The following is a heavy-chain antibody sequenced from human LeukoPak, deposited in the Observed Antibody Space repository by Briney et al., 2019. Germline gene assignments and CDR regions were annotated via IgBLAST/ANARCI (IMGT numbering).Heavy chain of an antibody. CDR1: GFTFTSYG. Sequence: GASVKVSCKASGFTFTSYGINWVRQASGQGLEWMGWMNPNNGNTGYAQKFQGRVTMTRDTSISTAYMELRGLRSDDTAVYYCVRDGEGAAISVNYWFDPWGQGTLVTVSS. CDR3: VRDGEGAAISVNYWFDP. J-gene: IGHJ5*02. V-gene: IGHV1-8*01. CDR2: MNPNNGNT. D-gene: IGHD2-2*02.